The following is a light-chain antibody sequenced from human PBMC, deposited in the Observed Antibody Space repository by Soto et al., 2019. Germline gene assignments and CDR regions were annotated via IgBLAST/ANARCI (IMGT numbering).Light chain of an antibody. Sequence: QAVVTQSPSASASLGASVKFTCTLSSGHNTYAIAWHQQQPEKGPRYLMKLNSDGSHSKGDGIPDRFSGSSSGAERHLTISSLQSEDEADYYCQTWGTAIHDVVFGGGTKLTVL. J-gene: IGLJ2*01. CDR1: SGHNTYA. V-gene: IGLV4-69*01. CDR2: LNSDGSH. CDR3: QTWGTAIHDVV.